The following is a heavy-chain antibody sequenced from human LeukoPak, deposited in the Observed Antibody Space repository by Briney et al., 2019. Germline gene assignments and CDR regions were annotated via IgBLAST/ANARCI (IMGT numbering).Heavy chain of an antibody. CDR2: ISSGGTGT. Sequence: GGSLRLSCAASGFTFSTYPISWVRQAPGKGLEWVSAISSGGTGTYYADSVKGRFTISRDNSKNTLYLQMNSLRAEDTAVYYCVKDFVRGYSGYVNDGFEIWGQGTMVTVSS. V-gene: IGHV3-23*01. CDR3: VKDFVRGYSGYVNDGFEI. CDR1: GFTFSTYP. D-gene: IGHD5-12*01. J-gene: IGHJ3*02.